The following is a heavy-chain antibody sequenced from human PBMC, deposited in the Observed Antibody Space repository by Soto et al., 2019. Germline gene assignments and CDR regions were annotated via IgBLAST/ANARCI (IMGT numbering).Heavy chain of an antibody. CDR3: ARDWGYCSGGSCYTPGSFLDY. V-gene: IGHV3-11*01. CDR2: ISSSGSTI. Sequence: QVQLVESGGGLVKPGGSLRLSCAASGFTVSDYYMSWIRQAPGKGLEWVSYISSSGSTIYYADSVKGRFTISRDNAKSSLYLQMNSLRAEDTAVYYCARDWGYCSGGSCYTPGSFLDYWGQGTLVTVSS. D-gene: IGHD2-15*01. J-gene: IGHJ4*02. CDR1: GFTVSDYY.